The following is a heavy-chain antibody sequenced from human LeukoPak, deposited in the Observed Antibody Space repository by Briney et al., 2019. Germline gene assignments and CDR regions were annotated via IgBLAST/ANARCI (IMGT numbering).Heavy chain of an antibody. Sequence: PSETLSLTCTVSGGSISSYYWGWIRQPPGRGLGWVGYIYYSGSTNYNPSLKSRVTLSVDTSKNQFSLKLTSVTAADTAVYYCARTMEGYCSGGSCYQYSYYMDVWGKGTTVTVSS. D-gene: IGHD2-15*01. CDR3: ARTMEGYCSGGSCYQYSYYMDV. V-gene: IGHV4-59*01. J-gene: IGHJ6*03. CDR1: GGSISSYY. CDR2: IYYSGST.